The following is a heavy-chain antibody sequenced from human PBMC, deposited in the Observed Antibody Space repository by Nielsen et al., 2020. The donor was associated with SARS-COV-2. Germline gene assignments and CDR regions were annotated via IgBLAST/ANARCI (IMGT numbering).Heavy chain of an antibody. Sequence: GGSLRLSCAASGFTFRNYALSWVRQAPGKGLEWVSGISGSGGSTYYTDSVKGRFKISRDNSKKTMFLQMNSLRVEDTAVYYCARGSDEGLALWGQGTLVTVSS. D-gene: IGHD3-3*01. CDR1: GFTFRNYA. CDR2: ISGSGGST. V-gene: IGHV3-23*01. CDR3: ARGSDEGLAL. J-gene: IGHJ4*02.